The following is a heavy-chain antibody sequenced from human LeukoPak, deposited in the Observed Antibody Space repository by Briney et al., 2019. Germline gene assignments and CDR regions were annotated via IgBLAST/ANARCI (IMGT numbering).Heavy chain of an antibody. CDR2: MSVSNDNT. J-gene: IGHJ4*02. Sequence: ASVKVSYKASGYTFTSYGVSWVRQAPGQGLEWMGWMSVSNDNTNYAQKLQGRVTMTTDTSTSTAYMELRSLRSDDTAVYYCARSSLAVAGSVFDYWGQGTLVTVSS. D-gene: IGHD6-19*01. V-gene: IGHV1-18*01. CDR1: GYTFTSYG. CDR3: ARSSLAVAGSVFDY.